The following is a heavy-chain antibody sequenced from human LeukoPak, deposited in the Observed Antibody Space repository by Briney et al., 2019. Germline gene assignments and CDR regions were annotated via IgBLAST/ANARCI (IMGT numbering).Heavy chain of an antibody. CDR3: ARGGRGFWSGYAARAFDI. CDR1: GGSFSCYY. V-gene: IGHV4-34*01. Sequence: SETLSLTCAVYGGSFSCYYWSWIRPRPGQGLEWIGEINHSGSTNYNPSLKSRVTISVDTSKNQFSLKLSSVTAADTAVYYCARGGRGFWSGYAARAFDIWGQGTMVTVSS. J-gene: IGHJ3*02. CDR2: INHSGST. D-gene: IGHD3-3*01.